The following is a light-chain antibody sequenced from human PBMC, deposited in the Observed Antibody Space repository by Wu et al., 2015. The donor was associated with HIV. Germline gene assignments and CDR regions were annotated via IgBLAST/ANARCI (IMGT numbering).Light chain of an antibody. J-gene: IGKJ5*01. Sequence: EIVLTQSPATLSLSPGERATLSCRASQSVNNYLVWYQQIPGQAPKLLIYNAYSRAAGVPARFSGSGSGTDFTLTISSLEPEDFAVYYCQQRTTSIAFGQGTRLDLK. CDR3: QQRTTSIA. CDR2: NAY. CDR1: QSVNNY. V-gene: IGKV3-11*01.